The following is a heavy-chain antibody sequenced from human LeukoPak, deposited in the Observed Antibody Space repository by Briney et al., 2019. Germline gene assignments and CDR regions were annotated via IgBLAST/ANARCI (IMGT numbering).Heavy chain of an antibody. CDR3: ARLPQWGGTYHFDY. D-gene: IGHD1-26*01. CDR1: GYRFTNHW. J-gene: IGHJ4*02. Sequence: GESLKISWKGSGYRFTNHWIGWVRQMPGKGLEWMGIIYPGDSDTRYSPSFQGQVTISADKSISMAYLQWSSLKASDTAMYYCARLPQWGGTYHFDYWGQGALLTVSS. CDR2: IYPGDSDT. V-gene: IGHV5-51*01.